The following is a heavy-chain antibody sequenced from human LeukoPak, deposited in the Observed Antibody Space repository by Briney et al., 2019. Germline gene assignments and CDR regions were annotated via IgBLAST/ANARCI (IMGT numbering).Heavy chain of an antibody. CDR2: ISSNGGST. J-gene: IGHJ6*03. Sequence: GGSLRLSCAASGFTFSSYAMHWVRQAPGKGLECVSAISSNGGSTYYANSVKGRFTISRDNSKNTLYLQMGSLRAEDMVVYYCARGSGSAYLYYYHYMDVWGKGTTVTVSS. CDR1: GFTFSSYA. CDR3: ARGSGSAYLYYYHYMDV. V-gene: IGHV3-64*01. D-gene: IGHD3-10*01.